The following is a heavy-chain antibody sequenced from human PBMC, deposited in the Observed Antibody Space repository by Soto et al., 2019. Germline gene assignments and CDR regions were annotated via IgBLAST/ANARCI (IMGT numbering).Heavy chain of an antibody. V-gene: IGHV4-31*03. CDR2: IYYSGST. CDR1: GGSISSGGYY. D-gene: IGHD3-3*01. J-gene: IGHJ3*02. CDR3: ARGGGLEWLLPHDAFDI. Sequence: QVQLQESGPGLVKPSQTLSLTCTVSGGSISSGGYYWSWIRQHPGKGLEWIGYIYYSGSTYYNPSLKSRVTISVDTSKNQFSLKLSSVTAADTAVYYCARGGGLEWLLPHDAFDIWGQGTMVTVSS.